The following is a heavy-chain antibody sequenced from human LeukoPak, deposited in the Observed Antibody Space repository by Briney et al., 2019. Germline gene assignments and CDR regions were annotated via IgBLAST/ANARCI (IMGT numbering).Heavy chain of an antibody. V-gene: IGHV1-8*01. CDR3: ASRYSSSWYEYYYYYYMDV. CDR2: MNPNSGNT. CDR1: GYTFTSYD. Sequence: ASVKVSCKASGYTFTSYDINWVRQATGQGLEWMGWMNPNSGNTGYAQKFQGRVTMTRNTSISTAYMELSSLRSEDTAVYYCASRYSSSWYEYYYYYYMDVWGKGTTVTVSS. D-gene: IGHD6-13*01. J-gene: IGHJ6*03.